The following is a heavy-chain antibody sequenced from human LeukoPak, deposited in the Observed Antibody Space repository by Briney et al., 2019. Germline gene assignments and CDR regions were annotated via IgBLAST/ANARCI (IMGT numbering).Heavy chain of an antibody. CDR2: IYHTGNS. J-gene: IGHJ4*01. Sequence: SGTLSLTCTVSDFSINTDYYWGWVRRPPGKGLEWVASIYHTGNSYYNPSLKSRITISVDTSKKQFSLMLTSVTAADTAVYYCVTESILVSGTFDNWGHGTLVTVSS. D-gene: IGHD1-1*01. CDR3: VTESILVSGTFDN. V-gene: IGHV4-38-2*02. CDR1: DFSINTDYY.